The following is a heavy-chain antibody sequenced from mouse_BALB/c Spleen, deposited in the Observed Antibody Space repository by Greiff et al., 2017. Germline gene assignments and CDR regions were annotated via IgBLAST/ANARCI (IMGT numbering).Heavy chain of an antibody. V-gene: IGHV1-54*01. Sequence: VQLQQSGAELVRPGTSVKVSCKASGYAFTNYLIEWVKQRPGQGLEWIGVINPGSGGTNYNEKFKGKATLTADKSSSTAYMQLSSLTSDDSAVYFCARSRSRGDYFDYWGQGTTLTVSS. CDR1: GYAFTNYL. CDR3: ARSRSRGDYFDY. J-gene: IGHJ2*01. CDR2: INPGSGGT.